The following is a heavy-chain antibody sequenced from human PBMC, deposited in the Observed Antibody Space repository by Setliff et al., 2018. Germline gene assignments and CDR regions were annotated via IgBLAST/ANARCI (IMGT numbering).Heavy chain of an antibody. CDR2: IDTSGST. J-gene: IGHJ4*02. V-gene: IGHV4-4*08. CDR3: ARDYWGSLDY. D-gene: IGHD7-27*01. Sequence: PSETLSLTCTVSGGSINNYYWSWIRQSPGKGLEWIGYIDTSGSTDYNPSLKSRVTISVDTSKNQLSLKLTSVTAADTAVYYCARDYWGSLDYWGQGILVTVSS. CDR1: GGSINNYY.